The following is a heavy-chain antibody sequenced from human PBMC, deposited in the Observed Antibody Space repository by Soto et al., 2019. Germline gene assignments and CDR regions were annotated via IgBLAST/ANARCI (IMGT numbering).Heavy chain of an antibody. V-gene: IGHV3-23*01. Sequence: GGSLRLSCAASGFTFSSYAMSWVRQAPGKGLEWVSAISGSGGSTYYADSVKGRFTISRDNSKNTLYLQMNSLRAEDTAVYYCAKWYYYDSSGSEPQYYYGMDVWGQGTTVTVSS. J-gene: IGHJ6*02. D-gene: IGHD3-22*01. CDR1: GFTFSSYA. CDR2: ISGSGGST. CDR3: AKWYYYDSSGSEPQYYYGMDV.